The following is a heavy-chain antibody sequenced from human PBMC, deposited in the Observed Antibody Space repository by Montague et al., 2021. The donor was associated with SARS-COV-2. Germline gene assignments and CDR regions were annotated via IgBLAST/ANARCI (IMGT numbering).Heavy chain of an antibody. CDR1: GGFFSGYY. CDR2: INHSGST. CDR3: ARIRRITIFGVVITPYYYGMDV. Sequence: SETLSLTCAVYGGFFSGYYWSWIRQPPGKGLEWIGEINHSGSTNYNPSLKSRVTISVDTSKNQFSLKLSSVTAADTAVYYCARIRRITIFGVVITPYYYGMDVWGQGTTVTVSS. J-gene: IGHJ6*02. D-gene: IGHD3-3*01. V-gene: IGHV4-34*01.